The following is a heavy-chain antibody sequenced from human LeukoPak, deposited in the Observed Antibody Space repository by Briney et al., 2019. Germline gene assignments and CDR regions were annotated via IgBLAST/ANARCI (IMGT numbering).Heavy chain of an antibody. V-gene: IGHV1-18*01. D-gene: IGHD2-15*01. CDR1: GYILTNYG. CDR2: ISSYNGNT. Sequence: ASVKVSCKASGYILTNYGFSWVRQAPGQGLEWMGWISSYNGNTNYAQKLQGRVTTTRDTSTSTAYMELRSLRSDDTAVYYCARESSHSLDLWGRGTLVTVSS. J-gene: IGHJ2*01. CDR3: ARESSHSLDL.